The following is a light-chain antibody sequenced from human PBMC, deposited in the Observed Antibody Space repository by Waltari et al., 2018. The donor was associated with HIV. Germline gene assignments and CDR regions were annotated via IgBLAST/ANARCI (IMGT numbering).Light chain of an antibody. J-gene: IGKJ2*01. CDR1: QSVSTY. CDR2: DAS. CDR3: QQRSNWPPAYT. V-gene: IGKV3-11*01. Sequence: DIVLTQFPATLSLSPGKIVTLPCRASQSVSTYLAWYQQKPGQAPRLLIYDASTRAAGIPTRFSGSGSGTDFTLTISSLETEDFAVYYCQQRSNWPPAYTFGQGTKLEIK.